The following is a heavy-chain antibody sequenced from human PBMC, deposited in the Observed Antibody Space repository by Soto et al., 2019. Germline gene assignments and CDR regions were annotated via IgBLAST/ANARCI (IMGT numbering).Heavy chain of an antibody. CDR3: AKDGIVGMTYYSDY. CDR2: ISYDGSNK. D-gene: IGHD2-21*02. J-gene: IGHJ4*02. V-gene: IGHV3-30*18. CDR1: GFTFSSYG. Sequence: PGGSLRLSCAASGFTFSSYGMHWVRQAPGKGLEWVAVISYDGSNKYYADSVKGRFTISRDNSKNTLYLQMNSLRAEDTAVYYCAKDGIVGMTYYSDYWGQGTLVTVSS.